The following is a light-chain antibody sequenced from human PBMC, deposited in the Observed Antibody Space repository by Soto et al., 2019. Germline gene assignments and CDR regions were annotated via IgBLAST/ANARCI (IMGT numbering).Light chain of an antibody. CDR2: RNN. CDR3: ASWDGNLSGHV. V-gene: IGLV1-47*01. CDR1: SSNIGSNY. Sequence: QSALTQPPSASGTPGQRVTISCSGSSSNIGSNYVYWYQHLPGTAPKLLIYRNNQRPSGVPDRISGSKSGTSASLAISGLRSEDEADYYCASWDGNLSGHVFGTGTKLTVL. J-gene: IGLJ1*01.